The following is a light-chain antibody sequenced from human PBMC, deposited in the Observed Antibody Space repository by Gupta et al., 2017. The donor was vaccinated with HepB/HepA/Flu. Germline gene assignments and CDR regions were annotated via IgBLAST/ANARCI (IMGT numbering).Light chain of an antibody. J-gene: IGLJ2*01. CDR2: EVS. Sequence: SALTQPASVSGSPGPSLTISCTGTSSDVGSYNLVSWYQQHPGKAPKLMIYEVSKRRSGVPNRFSGSKSGNTASLTNTGLQAEDEADYYWGSYAGSSTVLVFGGGTKLTVL. CDR3: GSYAGSSTVLV. V-gene: IGLV2-23*02. CDR1: SSDVGSYNL.